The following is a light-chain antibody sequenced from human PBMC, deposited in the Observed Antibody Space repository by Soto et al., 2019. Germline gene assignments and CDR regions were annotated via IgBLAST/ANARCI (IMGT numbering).Light chain of an antibody. J-gene: IGKJ4*01. V-gene: IGKV3-20*01. Sequence: EIVASKPPATLSVSQGERATLHCRASQNVGNNLVWYQQKPGQAPRLLIYGASSRATAIPDRFSGSGSGTDFTLTCNRLEPEDCPVYYCLHFVISLPFGGGTKVDIK. CDR3: LHFVISLP. CDR2: GAS. CDR1: QNVGNN.